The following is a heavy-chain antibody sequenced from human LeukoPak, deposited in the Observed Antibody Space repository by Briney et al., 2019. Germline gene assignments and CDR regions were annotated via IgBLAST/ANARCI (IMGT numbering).Heavy chain of an antibody. CDR2: IYYSGST. J-gene: IGHJ4*02. CDR3: ARLPAGNY. Sequence: SETLSLTCTVSGGSISSSSYYRVWIRQPPGKGREWLGSIYYSGSTYYNPSLKSTVTISVDTSKNQFSLTLVSVAAADTPDSCRARLPAGNYWGQGTLVTVSS. V-gene: IGHV4-39*01. D-gene: IGHD2-2*01. CDR1: GGSISSSSYY.